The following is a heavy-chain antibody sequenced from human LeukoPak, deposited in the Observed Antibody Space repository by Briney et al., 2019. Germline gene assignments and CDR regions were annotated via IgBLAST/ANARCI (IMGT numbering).Heavy chain of an antibody. CDR1: GFTFSSYS. V-gene: IGHV3-48*01. CDR2: ISSSSSTI. CDR3: ARVLESYYDILTGYLAPYYYYYMDV. Sequence: GGSLRLSCAASGFTFSSYSMNWVRQAPGKGLEWVSYISSSSSTIYYADSVKGRFTISRDNAKNSLYLQMNSLRAEDTAVYYCARVLESYYDILTGYLAPYYYYYMDVWGKGTTVTISS. J-gene: IGHJ6*03. D-gene: IGHD3-9*01.